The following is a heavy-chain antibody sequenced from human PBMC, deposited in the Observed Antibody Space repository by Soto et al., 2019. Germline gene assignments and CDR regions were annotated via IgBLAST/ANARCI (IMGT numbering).Heavy chain of an antibody. V-gene: IGHV3-23*01. Sequence: PGGSLRLSCAASGFTFSSYAMSWVRQAPGKGLEWVSAISGSGGSTYYADSVKGRFTISRDNSKNTLYLQMNSLRAEDTAVYYCAKYRIEYCSGGSCYSVGGSWFDPWGQGTLVTVSS. CDR1: GFTFSSYA. D-gene: IGHD2-15*01. J-gene: IGHJ5*02. CDR2: ISGSGGST. CDR3: AKYRIEYCSGGSCYSVGGSWFDP.